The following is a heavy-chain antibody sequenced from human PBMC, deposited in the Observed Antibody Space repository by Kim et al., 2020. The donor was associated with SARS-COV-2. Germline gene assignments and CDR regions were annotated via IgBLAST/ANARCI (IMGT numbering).Heavy chain of an antibody. V-gene: IGHV5-10-1*01. J-gene: IGHJ4*02. Sequence: GESLKISCKGSGYSFTSYWISWVRQMPGKGLEWMGRIDPSDSYTNYSPSFQGHVTISADKSISTAYLQWSSLKASDTAMYYCARQMRPGAVAGLIDYWGQGTLVTVSS. CDR1: GYSFTSYW. CDR2: IDPSDSYT. CDR3: ARQMRPGAVAGLIDY. D-gene: IGHD6-19*01.